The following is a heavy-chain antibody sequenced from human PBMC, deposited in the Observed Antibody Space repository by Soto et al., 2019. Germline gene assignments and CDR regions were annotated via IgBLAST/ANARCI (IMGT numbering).Heavy chain of an antibody. CDR2: ISGSGGST. Sequence: PRLSCAASGFTFSSYAMSWVRQAPGKGLEWVSAISGSGGSTYYADSVKGRFTISRDNSKNTLYLQMNSLRAEDTAVYYCAKDLSITMIVVVITTFDYWGQGTLVTVSS. V-gene: IGHV3-23*01. CDR3: AKDLSITMIVVVITTFDY. J-gene: IGHJ4*02. D-gene: IGHD3-22*01. CDR1: GFTFSSYA.